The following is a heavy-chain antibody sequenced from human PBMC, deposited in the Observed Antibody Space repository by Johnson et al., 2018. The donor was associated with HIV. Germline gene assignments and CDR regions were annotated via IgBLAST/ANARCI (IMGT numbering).Heavy chain of an antibody. J-gene: IGHJ3*02. CDR3: ARDEYPLRAAAWKSAFDI. D-gene: IGHD6-13*01. CDR1: GFTFSSDW. Sequence: VQLVESGGGLVQPGGSLRLSCAASGFTFSSDWMSWVRQAPGKGLEWVANIKQDGSEKYYVDSVKGRFTISRDNAKNSLYLQMNSLRAEDTAVYYCARDEYPLRAAAWKSAFDIWGQGTMVTVSS. V-gene: IGHV3-7*01. CDR2: IKQDGSEK.